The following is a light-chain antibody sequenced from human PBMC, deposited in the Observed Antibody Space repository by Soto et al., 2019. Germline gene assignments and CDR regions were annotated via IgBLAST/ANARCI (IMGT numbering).Light chain of an antibody. Sequence: QSVLTQPPSVSGAPGQRVTISCTGSSSNIGAGYDVHWYQQLPGTAPKLLIYANSNRPSVVPDRFSASKSGTSASLAITGLQAEDEADYYCQSYDISLTLRVFGTGTKLTVL. V-gene: IGLV1-40*01. CDR2: ANS. J-gene: IGLJ1*01. CDR3: QSYDISLTLRV. CDR1: SSNIGAGYD.